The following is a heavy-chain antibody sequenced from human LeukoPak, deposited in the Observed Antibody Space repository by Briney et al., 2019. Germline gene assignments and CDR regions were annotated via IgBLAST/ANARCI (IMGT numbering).Heavy chain of an antibody. D-gene: IGHD1-7*01. CDR3: ARGNWNYPDY. CDR1: GFTFSSYW. CDR2: INSDGSST. Sequence: PGGSLRLSCAASGFTFSSYWMHWVRQAPGKGLAWVSRINSDGSSTSYADSVKGRFTISRDNAKNTLYLQMNSLRAEDTAVYYCARGNWNYPDYWGQGTLVTVSS. V-gene: IGHV3-74*01. J-gene: IGHJ4*02.